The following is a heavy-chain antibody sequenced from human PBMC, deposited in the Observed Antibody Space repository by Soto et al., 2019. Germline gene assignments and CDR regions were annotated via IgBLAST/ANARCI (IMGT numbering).Heavy chain of an antibody. Sequence: ASVKVSCKASGYTFTSYAMHWVRQAPGQRLEWVGWINAGNGNTKYSQKFQGRVTITRDTSASTAYMELSSLRSEDTAVYYCARRDCSGGSCYSEYYFDYWGQGTLVTVSS. CDR2: INAGNGNT. CDR1: GYTFTSYA. J-gene: IGHJ4*02. V-gene: IGHV1-3*01. D-gene: IGHD2-15*01. CDR3: ARRDCSGGSCYSEYYFDY.